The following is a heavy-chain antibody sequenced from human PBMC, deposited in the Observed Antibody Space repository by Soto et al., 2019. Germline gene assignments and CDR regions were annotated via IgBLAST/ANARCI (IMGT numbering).Heavy chain of an antibody. CDR1: GGSISSYY. CDR3: ARAPLLWFGELSLPGYFDY. CDR2: IYYSGGT. D-gene: IGHD3-10*01. V-gene: IGHV4-59*01. Sequence: LSLTCTVSGGSISSYYWSWIRQPPGKGLEWIGYIYYSGGTNYNPSLKSRVTISVDTSKNQFSLKLSSVTAADTAVYYCARAPLLWFGELSLPGYFDYWGQGTLVTVSS. J-gene: IGHJ4*02.